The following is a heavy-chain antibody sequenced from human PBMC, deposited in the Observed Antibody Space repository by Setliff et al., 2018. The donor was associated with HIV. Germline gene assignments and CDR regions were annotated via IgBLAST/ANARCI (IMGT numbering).Heavy chain of an antibody. Sequence: NPSETLSLTCTVSGGSISSSSYYWGWIRQPPGKGLEWIGSIYSGSTYYNPSLKSRVTISVDTSKNHYSLKLSSVTAADTAVYYCGRDTGYCSSTSCYGVVDYWGQGTRVTV. CDR1: GGSISSSSYY. D-gene: IGHD2-2*01. CDR2: IYSGST. CDR3: GRDTGYCSSTSCYGVVDY. V-gene: IGHV4-39*02. J-gene: IGHJ4*02.